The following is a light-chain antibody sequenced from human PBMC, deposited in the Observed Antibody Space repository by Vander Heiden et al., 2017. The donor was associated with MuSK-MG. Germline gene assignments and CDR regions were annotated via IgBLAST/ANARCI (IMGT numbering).Light chain of an antibody. Sequence: ELVMTQSPATLSVSPGERATLSCRASQSVSSNLAWYQQKPGQAPRLLIYGASTRATGIPARFSGSGSGTEFTLTISSLQSEDFAVYYCQQYNNWPPTFTFGPGTKVXIK. CDR3: QQYNNWPPTFT. CDR1: QSVSSN. J-gene: IGKJ3*01. V-gene: IGKV3-15*01. CDR2: GAS.